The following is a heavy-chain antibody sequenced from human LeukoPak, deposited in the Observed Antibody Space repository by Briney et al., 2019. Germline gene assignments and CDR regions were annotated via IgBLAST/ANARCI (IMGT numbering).Heavy chain of an antibody. CDR1: GYTFTGYY. J-gene: IGHJ6*03. V-gene: IGHV1-2*02. D-gene: IGHD4-17*01. CDR3: AIATGDYRPWAYYYMDV. Sequence: GASVKVSCKASGYTFTGYYMHWVRQAPGQGLEWMGWINPNSGGTNYAQKFQGRVTMTRDTSISTAYMELSRLRSDDTAVYYCAIATGDYRPWAYYYMDVWGKGTTVTVSS. CDR2: INPNSGGT.